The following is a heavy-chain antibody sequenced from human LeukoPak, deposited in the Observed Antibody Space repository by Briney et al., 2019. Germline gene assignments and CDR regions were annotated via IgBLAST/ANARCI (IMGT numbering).Heavy chain of an antibody. Sequence: GGSLRLSCAASRFSFSTYAMSWVRQAPGKGLEWISSISGSGRDTYYADSVKGRFTISRDNSKNTLYLQMNSLRAEDTAMYYCAKTIGDFGVCFDYWGQGALVTVSS. D-gene: IGHD4-17*01. CDR3: AKTIGDFGVCFDY. CDR1: RFSFSTYA. J-gene: IGHJ4*02. V-gene: IGHV3-23*01. CDR2: ISGSGRDT.